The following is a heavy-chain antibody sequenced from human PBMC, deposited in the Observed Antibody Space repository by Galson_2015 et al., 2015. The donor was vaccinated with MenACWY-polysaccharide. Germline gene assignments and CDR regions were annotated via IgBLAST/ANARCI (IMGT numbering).Heavy chain of an antibody. Sequence: SLRLSCAASGFSFNTYWMHWVRHAPGKGLVWVSRINADGSATGYADSVRGRFTISRDNAKNTLYLETNSLRAEDTAVYYCTKAGGKYCSGSSCYFNWFDPWGQGTLVTVSS. V-gene: IGHV3-74*01. J-gene: IGHJ5*02. CDR3: TKAGGKYCSGSSCYFNWFDP. CDR1: GFSFNTYW. CDR2: INADGSAT. D-gene: IGHD2-15*01.